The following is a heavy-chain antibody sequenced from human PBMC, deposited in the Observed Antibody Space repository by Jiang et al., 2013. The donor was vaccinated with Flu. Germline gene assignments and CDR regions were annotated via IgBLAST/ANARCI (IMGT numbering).Heavy chain of an antibody. CDR3: ARKDGDY. CDR2: IYYSGRA. J-gene: IGHJ4*02. Sequence: LLKPSETLSLTCTVSGASISSYHWTWIRQSPGMGLEWIGYIYYSGRANYNPSLRSRVTFSVDTSTNQISLKLSSVTAADTAVYYCARKDGDYWGQGTLVTVSS. CDR1: GASISSYH. V-gene: IGHV4-59*08.